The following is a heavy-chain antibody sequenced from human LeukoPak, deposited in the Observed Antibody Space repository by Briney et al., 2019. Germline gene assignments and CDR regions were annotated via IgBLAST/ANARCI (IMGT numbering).Heavy chain of an antibody. CDR1: GFTFSSYA. J-gene: IGHJ6*03. CDR2: ISYDGSNK. V-gene: IGHV3-30*01. Sequence: GGSLRLSCAASGFTFSSYAMHWVRQAPGKGLEWVAVISYDGSNKYYADSVKGRFTISRDNSKNTLYLQMNSLRAEDTAVYYCASSTHSYYYYYYMDVWGKGTTVTVSS. D-gene: IGHD2-2*01. CDR3: ASSTHSYYYYYYMDV.